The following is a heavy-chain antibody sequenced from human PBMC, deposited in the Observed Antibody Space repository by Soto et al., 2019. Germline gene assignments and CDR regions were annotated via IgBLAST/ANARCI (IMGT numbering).Heavy chain of an antibody. Sequence: QVQLVQSGAEVKKPGSSVKVSCKASGGTFSSYAISWVRQAPGQGLEWMGGIIPIFGTANYAQKFQGRVTITADESTSTAYMELSSLRSEDTAVYYCASPEMATIIWDQQGAFDIWGQGTMVTVSS. CDR3: ASPEMATIIWDQQGAFDI. D-gene: IGHD5-12*01. CDR1: GGTFSSYA. V-gene: IGHV1-69*01. J-gene: IGHJ3*02. CDR2: IIPIFGTA.